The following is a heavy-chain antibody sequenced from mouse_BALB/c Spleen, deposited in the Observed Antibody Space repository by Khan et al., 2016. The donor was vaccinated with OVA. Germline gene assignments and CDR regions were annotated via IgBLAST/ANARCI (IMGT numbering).Heavy chain of an antibody. Sequence: QVQLKQSGPGLVQPSQSLSIICTVSGFSLSSYGVHWVRQSPGKGLEWLGVIWSGGSTDYNAAFISRLIISKDNSKSQVFFKMNSLQANDTAIYYCARNGDYVHWYFDVWGAGTTVTVSS. CDR1: GFSLSSYG. J-gene: IGHJ1*01. CDR2: IWSGGST. V-gene: IGHV2-2*02. CDR3: ARNGDYVHWYFDV. D-gene: IGHD2-13*01.